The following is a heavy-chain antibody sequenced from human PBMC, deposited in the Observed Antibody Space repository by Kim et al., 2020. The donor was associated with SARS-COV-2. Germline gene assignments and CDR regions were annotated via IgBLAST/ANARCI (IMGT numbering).Heavy chain of an antibody. D-gene: IGHD4-17*01. J-gene: IGHJ3*02. Sequence: AQNLQGRVTMTTDTSTSTAYMELRSLRSDDTAVYYCARGTVTTKGDALDIWGQGTMVTVSS. V-gene: IGHV1-18*01. CDR3: ARGTVTTKGDALDI.